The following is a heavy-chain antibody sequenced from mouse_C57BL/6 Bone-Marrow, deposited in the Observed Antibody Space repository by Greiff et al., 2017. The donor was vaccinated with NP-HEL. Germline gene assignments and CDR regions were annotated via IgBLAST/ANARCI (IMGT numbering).Heavy chain of an antibody. CDR1: GFTFSDYS. J-gene: IGHJ4*01. D-gene: IGHD2-4*01. CDR3: ARKGGLRRRTYAMDY. CDR2: INYDGSST. V-gene: IGHV5-16*01. Sequence: EVQVVESEGGLVQPGSSMKLSCTASGFTFSDYSMAWVRQVPEKGLEWVANINYDGSSTYYLDSLKSRFIISRDNAKNILYLQMSSLKSEDTATYYCARKGGLRRRTYAMDYWGQGTSVTVSS.